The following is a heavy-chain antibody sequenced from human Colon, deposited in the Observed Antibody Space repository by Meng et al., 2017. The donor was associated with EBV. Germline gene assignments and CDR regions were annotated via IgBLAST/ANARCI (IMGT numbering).Heavy chain of an antibody. V-gene: IGHV4-34*01. Sequence: QVQLQQWGACLFKPSETLTLSCASYGWSLRYYYWTWIRHPPGKGLEWIGEIDHRGNTKYNPSLKSRVTISLDTSKKQFSLKVSSVTAADSAVYYCARRGPSGNFSPWSQGALVTVSS. D-gene: IGHD3-10*01. CDR3: ARRGPSGNFSP. J-gene: IGHJ5*02. CDR2: IDHRGNT. CDR1: GWSLRYYY.